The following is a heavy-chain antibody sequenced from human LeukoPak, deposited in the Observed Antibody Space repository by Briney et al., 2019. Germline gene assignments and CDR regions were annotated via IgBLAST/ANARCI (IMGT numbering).Heavy chain of an antibody. CDR3: ARVQFAPGSYYFDY. Sequence: QSGGSLRLSCAASGFTFSDHYMDWVRQAPGKGLEWVGRSRHKAKSYTTEYAASVKGRFSISRDDSKNPVYLQMNSLRSEDTAVYYCARVQFAPGSYYFDYWGRGTLVTVSS. V-gene: IGHV3-72*01. CDR1: GFTFSDHY. D-gene: IGHD5-24*01. CDR2: SRHKAKSYTT. J-gene: IGHJ4*02.